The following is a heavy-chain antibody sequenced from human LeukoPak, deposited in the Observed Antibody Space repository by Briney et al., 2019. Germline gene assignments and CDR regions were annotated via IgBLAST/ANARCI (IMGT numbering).Heavy chain of an antibody. CDR2: INPNSGGT. J-gene: IGHJ4*02. CDR1: GYTFTDYY. D-gene: IGHD4-23*01. Sequence: GASVKVSCKASGYTFTDYYVHWVRQAPGQGLEWMGWINPNSGGTNHAQQFQGRVTMTTDTSISAAYMDLNRLRSDDTALYYCARGRMTTVVTLDYWGQGTHLTVSS. V-gene: IGHV1-2*02. CDR3: ARGRMTTVVTLDY.